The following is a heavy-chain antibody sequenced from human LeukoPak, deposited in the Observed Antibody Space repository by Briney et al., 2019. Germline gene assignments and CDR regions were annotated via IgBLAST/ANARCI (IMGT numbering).Heavy chain of an antibody. CDR2: IWYDGNNK. V-gene: IGHV3-33*01. D-gene: IGHD3-22*01. Sequence: PGRSLRLSCAASGFTFSSFGMHWVRQAPGKGLEWVAVIWYDGNNKYYADSVKGRFTISRDNSKNTLYLQMNSLRAEDTAVYYCARAFTSTGYYYVEYWGQGTLVTASS. CDR1: GFTFSSFG. J-gene: IGHJ4*02. CDR3: ARAFTSTGYYYVEY.